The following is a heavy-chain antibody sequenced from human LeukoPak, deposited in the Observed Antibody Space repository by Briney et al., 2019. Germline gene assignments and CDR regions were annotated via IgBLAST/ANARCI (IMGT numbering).Heavy chain of an antibody. Sequence: ASVKVSCKASGYTFTSYGISWVRQAPGQGLEWMGWISAYNGNTNYAQKLQGRVTMTTDTSTSTAYMELRSLRSDDAAVYYCARARGYSYGSSTKTFDYWGQGTLVTVSS. D-gene: IGHD5-18*01. J-gene: IGHJ4*02. CDR3: ARARGYSYGSSTKTFDY. CDR2: ISAYNGNT. CDR1: GYTFTSYG. V-gene: IGHV1-18*01.